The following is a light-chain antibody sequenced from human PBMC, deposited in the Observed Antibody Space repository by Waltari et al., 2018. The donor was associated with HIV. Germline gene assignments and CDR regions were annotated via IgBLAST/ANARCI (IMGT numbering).Light chain of an antibody. CDR2: EDS. J-gene: IGLJ2*01. CDR3: YSTDSSGKHVV. V-gene: IGLV3-10*01. CDR1: ALPKKY. Sequence: SYELTQPPSVSVSPGQTARITCSGDALPKKYAYWYKQKSGQAPVLVNYEDSKRPSGVPESFHGTKAGKKATLNISGAQVEDDADYYCYSTDSSGKHVVFYGGTKLNVL.